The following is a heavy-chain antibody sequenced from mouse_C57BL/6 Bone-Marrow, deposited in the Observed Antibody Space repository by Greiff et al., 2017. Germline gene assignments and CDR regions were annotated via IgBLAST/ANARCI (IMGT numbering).Heavy chain of an antibody. V-gene: IGHV1-80*01. CDR3: ARGGSNYDYYAMDY. J-gene: IGHJ4*01. CDR2: IYPGDGDT. D-gene: IGHD2-5*01. CDR1: GYAFSSYW. Sequence: ESGAELVKPGASVKISCKASGYAFSSYWMNWVKQRPGKGLEWIGQIYPGDGDTNYNGKFKGKATLTADKSSSTAYMQLSSLTSEDSAVYFCARGGSNYDYYAMDYWGQGTSVTVSS.